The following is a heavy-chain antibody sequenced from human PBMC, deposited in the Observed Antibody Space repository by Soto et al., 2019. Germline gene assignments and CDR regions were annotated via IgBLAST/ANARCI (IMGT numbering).Heavy chain of an antibody. V-gene: IGHV3-43*01. D-gene: IGHD3-16*02. J-gene: IGHJ6*04. Sequence: PGGSLRLSCAASGFTFDDYTMHWVRQAPGKGLEWVSLISWDGGSTYYADSVKGRFTISRDNSKNSLYLQMNSLRTEDTALYYCAKDIAPRHRYRAMDVWGKGTTVTVSS. CDR3: AKDIAPRHRYRAMDV. CDR2: ISWDGGST. CDR1: GFTFDDYT.